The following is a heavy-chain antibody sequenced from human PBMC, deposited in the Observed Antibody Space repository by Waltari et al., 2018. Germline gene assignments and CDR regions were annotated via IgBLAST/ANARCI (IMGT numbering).Heavy chain of an antibody. CDR3: AKDISSSWWEDAFDI. CDR2: ISWNSGSI. CDR1: GFTFDAYA. V-gene: IGHV3-9*01. D-gene: IGHD6-13*01. J-gene: IGHJ3*02. Sequence: EVQLVESGGGLVQPGRSLRLSCAASGFTFDAYAMHWVRQATGKGLEWVSGISWNSGSIGYADSVNGRFTISRDNAKNSLYLQMNSLRAEDTALYYCAKDISSSWWEDAFDIWGQGTMVTVSS.